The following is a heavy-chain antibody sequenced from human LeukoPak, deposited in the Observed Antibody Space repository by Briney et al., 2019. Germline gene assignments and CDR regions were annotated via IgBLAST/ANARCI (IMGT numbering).Heavy chain of an antibody. J-gene: IGHJ4*02. CDR2: ISGSGGST. V-gene: IGHV3-23*01. CDR3: AKDGSSYCSGGSCYFFDY. D-gene: IGHD2-15*01. CDR1: GFTFSSYA. Sequence: GGSLRLSCAASGFTFSSYAMSWVRQAPGKGLEWVSAISGSGGSTYYADSVKGRFTISRDNSKNTLYLQVNSLRAEDTAVYYCAKDGSSYCSGGSCYFFDYWGQGTLVTVSS.